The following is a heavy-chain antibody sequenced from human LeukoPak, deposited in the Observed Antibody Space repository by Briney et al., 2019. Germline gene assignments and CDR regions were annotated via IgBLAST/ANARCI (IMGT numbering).Heavy chain of an antibody. D-gene: IGHD2-8*01. Sequence: SETLSLTCTVSGGSISSSSYYWGWIRQPPGKGLEWIGSIYYSGSTYYNPSLKSRVTISVDTSKNQFSLKLSSVTAADTAVYYCARVRRYCTNGVCYTSSDYYYYMDVWGKGTTVTVSS. J-gene: IGHJ6*03. CDR3: ARVRRYCTNGVCYTSSDYYYYMDV. CDR1: GGSISSSSYY. CDR2: IYYSGST. V-gene: IGHV4-39*07.